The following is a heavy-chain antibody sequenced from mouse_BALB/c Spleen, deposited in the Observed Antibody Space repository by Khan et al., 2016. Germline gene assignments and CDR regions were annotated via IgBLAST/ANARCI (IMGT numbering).Heavy chain of an antibody. Sequence: VQLQQPGAELVKPGASVKLSCTASGFNIKDTYMHWVKQRPEQGLGWIGRIDPANVNTKYDPKFQGKATITADTSSNTAYLQLSSLTSEDTAVDYCTREGYYPYWGQGTTLTVAS. CDR1: GFNIKDTY. V-gene: IGHV14-3*02. CDR2: IDPANVNT. CDR3: TREGYYPY. D-gene: IGHD2-3*01. J-gene: IGHJ2*01.